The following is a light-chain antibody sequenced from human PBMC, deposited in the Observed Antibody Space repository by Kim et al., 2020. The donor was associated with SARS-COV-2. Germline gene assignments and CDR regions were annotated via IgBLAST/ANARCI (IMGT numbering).Light chain of an antibody. CDR2: GKD. CDR1: SLRSYY. Sequence: SSELTQDPAVSVALGQTVRLTCQGDSLRSYYATWYQQKPGQAPKVVIYGKDNRPSGVPERFSGSSSGNTAYLTITGTQAGDEADYYCNSRDSNNYVVFGG. V-gene: IGLV3-19*01. CDR3: NSRDSNNYVV. J-gene: IGLJ2*01.